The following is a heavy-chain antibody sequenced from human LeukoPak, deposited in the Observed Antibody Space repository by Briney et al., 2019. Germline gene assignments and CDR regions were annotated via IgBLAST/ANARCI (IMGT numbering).Heavy chain of an antibody. V-gene: IGHV1-8*01. CDR1: GYTFTSYD. CDR2: MNPNSGNT. Sequence: ASVKVSCKASGYTFTSYDINWVGQATGQGLEWMGWMNPNSGNTGYAQKFQGRVTMTRNTSISTAYMELSSLRSEDTAVYYCARGIRKIFGVVISLVGFDYWGQGTLVTVSS. CDR3: ARGIRKIFGVVISLVGFDY. D-gene: IGHD3-3*01. J-gene: IGHJ4*02.